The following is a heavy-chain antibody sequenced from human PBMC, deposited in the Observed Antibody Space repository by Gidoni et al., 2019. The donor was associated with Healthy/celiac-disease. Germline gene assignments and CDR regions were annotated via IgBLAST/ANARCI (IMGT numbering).Heavy chain of an antibody. D-gene: IGHD2-15*01. CDR3: AREVGPNGIVVVVAATRPFYWFDP. V-gene: IGHV1-69*04. CDR2: IIPILGIA. Sequence: QVQLVQSGAEVKKPGSSVKVSCKAAGGTFSSYASSWVRQAPGHGLEWMGRIIPILGIANYAQKFQGRVTITADKSTSTAYIVLRSLRSEDTAVYYCAREVGPNGIVVVVAATRPFYWFDPWGQGTLVTVSS. CDR1: GGTFSSYA. J-gene: IGHJ5*02.